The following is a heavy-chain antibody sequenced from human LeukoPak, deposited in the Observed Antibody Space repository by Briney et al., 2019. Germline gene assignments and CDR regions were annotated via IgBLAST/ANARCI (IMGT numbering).Heavy chain of an antibody. Sequence: GESLKISCKGSGYSFTSYWIGWVRQMPGKGLEWMGIIYPGDSDTRYSPSFQGQVTISADKSISTAYLQWSSLKASDTAMYYCARLFEPEEGGFLQQLAQGGAFDIWGQGTMVTVSS. CDR2: IYPGDSDT. CDR1: GYSFTSYW. J-gene: IGHJ3*02. CDR3: ARLFEPEEGGFLQQLAQGGAFDI. V-gene: IGHV5-51*01. D-gene: IGHD6-6*01.